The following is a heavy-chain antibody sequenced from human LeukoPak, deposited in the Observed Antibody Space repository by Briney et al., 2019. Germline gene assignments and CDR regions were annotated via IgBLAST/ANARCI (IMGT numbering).Heavy chain of an antibody. Sequence: GGSLRLSCEASGFTSSNAWMSWVRQAPGKGLEWVGRIKSKTDGGTTDYAAPVKGRFTISRDDSKNTLYLQMDSLKTEDTAVYYCTPLVMSGGRDYWGQGTLVTVSS. D-gene: IGHD2-15*01. CDR2: IKSKTDGGTT. CDR3: TPLVMSGGRDY. J-gene: IGHJ4*02. CDR1: GFTSSNAW. V-gene: IGHV3-15*01.